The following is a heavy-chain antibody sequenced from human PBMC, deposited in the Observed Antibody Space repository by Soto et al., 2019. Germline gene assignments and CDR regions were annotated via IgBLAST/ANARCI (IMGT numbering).Heavy chain of an antibody. CDR1: GGSISSYY. CDR2: IYYSGST. Sequence: SETLSLTCTVSGGSISSYYWSWIRQPPGKGLEWIGYIYYSGSTNYNPSLKSRVTISVDTSKNQFSLKLSSVTAADTAVYYCAREIRYRSGGSCFHYDYWAQGTLVTVS. J-gene: IGHJ4*02. D-gene: IGHD2-15*01. CDR3: AREIRYRSGGSCFHYDY. V-gene: IGHV4-59*01.